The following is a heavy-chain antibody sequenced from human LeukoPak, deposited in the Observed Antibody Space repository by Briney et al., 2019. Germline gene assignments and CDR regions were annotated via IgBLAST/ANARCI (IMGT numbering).Heavy chain of an antibody. CDR1: GYSFTSYW. Sequence: GESLKISCKGSGYSFTSYWIGWVRQMPGKGLEWMGIIYPGDSDTRYSPSFQGQVTISADKSISTAYLQWSSLKASDTAMYYCARALMVRAYYYYGMDVWGQGTTVTVSS. D-gene: IGHD3-10*01. CDR3: ARALMVRAYYYYGMDV. J-gene: IGHJ6*02. CDR2: IYPGDSDT. V-gene: IGHV5-51*01.